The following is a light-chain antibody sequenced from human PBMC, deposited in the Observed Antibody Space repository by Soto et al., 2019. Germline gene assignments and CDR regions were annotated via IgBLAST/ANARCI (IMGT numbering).Light chain of an antibody. CDR2: DAS. CDR3: QQRRSWQVT. Sequence: ENVLTQSPATLSLSPGEGATLSCRASQSINTYLAWYQQKPGQAPRLLIYDASKRATGIPARFSGSGSGTNFTLTISSLEPEDFAVYYCQQRRSWQVTFGQGTRWR. CDR1: QSINTY. J-gene: IGKJ5*01. V-gene: IGKV3D-11*02.